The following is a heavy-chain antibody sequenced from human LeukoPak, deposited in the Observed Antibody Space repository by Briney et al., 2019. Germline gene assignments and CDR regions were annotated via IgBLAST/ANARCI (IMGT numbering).Heavy chain of an antibody. CDR2: IYHSGST. CDR3: ARRVVGATNWFDP. J-gene: IGHJ5*02. D-gene: IGHD1-26*01. Sequence: SETLSLTCTVSGYSIRSGYYWGWIRQSPGKGLEWIGSIYHSGSTYYNPSLKSRVTISVDMSKDQLSLKLSSVTATDTAVYYCARRVVGATNWFDPWGQGTLVTVSS. CDR1: GYSIRSGYY. V-gene: IGHV4-38-2*02.